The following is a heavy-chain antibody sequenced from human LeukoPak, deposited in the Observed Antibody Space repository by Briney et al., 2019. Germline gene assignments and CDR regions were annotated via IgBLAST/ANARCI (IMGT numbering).Heavy chain of an antibody. V-gene: IGHV3-11*01. CDR3: ASHSSGWYSRRYFDY. CDR1: GFTFSDYY. D-gene: IGHD6-19*01. CDR2: TSSSGSTI. Sequence: PGGSLRLSCAASGFTFSDYYMSWIRQAPGKGLEWVSYTSSSGSTIYYADSVKGRFTISRDNAKNSLYLQMNSLRAEDTAVYYCASHSSGWYSRRYFDYWGQGTLVTVSS. J-gene: IGHJ4*02.